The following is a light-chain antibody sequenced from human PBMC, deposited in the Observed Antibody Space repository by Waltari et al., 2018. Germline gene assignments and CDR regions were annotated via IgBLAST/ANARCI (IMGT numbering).Light chain of an antibody. CDR3: QQYDNWPGT. J-gene: IGKJ1*01. CDR1: QSVSTN. V-gene: IGKV3-15*01. Sequence: EIVMTQSPATLSVSPGQRATLSCRASQSVSTNLAWYQQKPGQAPGLLIYGASTRATDIPARFSGSGSGTDFTLTISNMQSEDFAVYYCQQYDNWPGTFGQGTKVEI. CDR2: GAS.